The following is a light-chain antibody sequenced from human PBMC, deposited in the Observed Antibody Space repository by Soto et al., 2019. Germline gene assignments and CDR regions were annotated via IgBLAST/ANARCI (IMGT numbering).Light chain of an antibody. CDR3: SSYAGSNYPYV. CDR1: SGDVGAYDY. CDR2: EVT. V-gene: IGLV2-8*01. Sequence: QSVLTQPPSASGSPGQSVTISCTGTSGDVGAYDYVSWYQQPPGKAPKLLIYEVTKRPLGVPDRFSGSKSGNAASLTVSGLQAEDEADYYCSSYAGSNYPYVFGTGTKVTVL. J-gene: IGLJ1*01.